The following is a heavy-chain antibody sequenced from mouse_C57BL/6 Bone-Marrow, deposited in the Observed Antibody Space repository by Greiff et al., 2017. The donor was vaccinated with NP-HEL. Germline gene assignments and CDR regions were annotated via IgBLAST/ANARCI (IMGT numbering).Heavy chain of an antibody. D-gene: IGHD2-2*01. V-gene: IGHV1-69*01. J-gene: IGHJ4*01. CDR2: IDPSDSYT. CDR1: GYTFTSYW. Sequence: VQLQQPGAELVIPGASVKLSCKASGYTFTSYWMHWVKQRPGQGLEWIGEIDPSDSYTNDNQKFKGKSTVTVDKSSSTAYMQLSSLTSEDSAVYYCARWGLPDAMDYWGQGTSVTVSS. CDR3: ARWGLPDAMDY.